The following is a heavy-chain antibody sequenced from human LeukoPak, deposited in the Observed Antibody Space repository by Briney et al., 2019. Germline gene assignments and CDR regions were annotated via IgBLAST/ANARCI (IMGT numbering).Heavy chain of an antibody. CDR3: GRGFGGRYHTSDF. D-gene: IGHD1-26*01. J-gene: IGHJ4*02. Sequence: GGSLRLSCAASGFTPSYKHMTWVRQAPGKGLEWVSIVYMAGTIYYAESITGRFTASRDNSKSTLFLQMDSLRAEDAAGYYCGRGFGGRYHTSDFWGQGNLVTASS. V-gene: IGHV3-66*02. CDR1: GFTPSYKH. CDR2: VYMAGTI.